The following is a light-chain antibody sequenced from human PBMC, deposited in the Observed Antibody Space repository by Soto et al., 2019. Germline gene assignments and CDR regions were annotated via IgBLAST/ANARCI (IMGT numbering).Light chain of an antibody. CDR1: QSIDSW. CDR2: QAS. Sequence: DFQMTQSPSTLSASVGDRVTITCRASQSIDSWLAWYQQKPGKAPKFLIYQASHLESGVPSRFSGSGSGTEFTLTISSLQPDDFATYYCQQYRSYPWTFGQGTKVEIK. V-gene: IGKV1-5*03. CDR3: QQYRSYPWT. J-gene: IGKJ1*01.